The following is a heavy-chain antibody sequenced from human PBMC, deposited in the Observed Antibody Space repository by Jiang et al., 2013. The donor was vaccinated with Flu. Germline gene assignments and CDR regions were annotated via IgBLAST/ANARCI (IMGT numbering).Heavy chain of an antibody. V-gene: IGHV4-30-4*08. CDR3: ARDSAGYYDSSGYSSRYFDL. CDR1: GGSISSGDYY. Sequence: PGLVKPSQTLSLTCTVSGGSISSGDYYWSWIRQPPGKGLEWIGYIYYSGSTYYNPSLKSRVTISVDTSKNQFSLKLSSVTAADTAVYYCARDSAGYYDSSGYSSRYFDLWGRGTLVTVSS. D-gene: IGHD3-22*01. CDR2: IYYSGST. J-gene: IGHJ2*01.